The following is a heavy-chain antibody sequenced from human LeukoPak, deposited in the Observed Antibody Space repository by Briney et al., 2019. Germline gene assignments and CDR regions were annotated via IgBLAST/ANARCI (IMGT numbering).Heavy chain of an antibody. D-gene: IGHD5/OR15-5a*01. J-gene: IGHJ4*02. CDR3: AKMSGYFDY. Sequence: GGSLRLSCEGSGPTFSSYSMSWVRQAPGRGLEWVSGITASGGTTYYADSVTGRFTISRDNSKNTLYLQMNSLRAEDTAIYYCAKMSGYFDYWGQGILVTVSS. CDR2: ITASGGTT. CDR1: GPTFSSYS. V-gene: IGHV3-23*01.